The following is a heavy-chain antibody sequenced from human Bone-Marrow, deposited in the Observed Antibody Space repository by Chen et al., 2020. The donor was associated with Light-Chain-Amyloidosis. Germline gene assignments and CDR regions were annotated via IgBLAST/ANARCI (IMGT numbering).Heavy chain of an antibody. D-gene: IGHD6-13*01. CDR1: GFTFDDYA. J-gene: IGHJ3*02. CDR3: AKSSYSSSFFLDAFVI. CDR2: ISWNSGSI. V-gene: IGHV3-9*01. Sequence: LVESGGGLVQPGRSLRLSCAASGFTFDDYAMHWVRQAPGKGLEWVSGISWNSGSIGYADSVKGRFTISRDNAKNSLYLQMNSLRAEDTALYYCAKSSYSSSFFLDAFVIWGQGTMVTVSS.